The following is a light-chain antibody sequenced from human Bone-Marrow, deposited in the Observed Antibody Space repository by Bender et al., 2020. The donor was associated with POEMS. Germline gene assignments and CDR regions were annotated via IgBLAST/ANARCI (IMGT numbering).Light chain of an antibody. CDR2: DVT. J-gene: IGLJ1*01. CDR3: CSFAGGPYV. Sequence: QSALTQPRSVSGSPGQSVTISCTGTGSDVGGYNYVSWYQQHPGKAPKLIIYDVTKRPSGVPDRFSGSKSGNTASLTISGLQGEDEADYFCCSFAGGPYVFGTGT. CDR1: GSDVGGYNY. V-gene: IGLV2-11*01.